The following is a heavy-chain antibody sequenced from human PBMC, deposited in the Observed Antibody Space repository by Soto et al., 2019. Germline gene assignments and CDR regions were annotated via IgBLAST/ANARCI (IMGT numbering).Heavy chain of an antibody. J-gene: IGHJ5*02. CDR3: ARRHLAVAVSPWFDP. Sequence: QVTLKESGPVLVKPTETLTLRCTVSGLSITESEMGVSWIRQTPGQPLQWLAHIDSSGEKAYRTFLKSRLAISKDTSKSQIVLTNPNMDPADKATYYCARRHLAVAVSPWFDPWGQGIPVTVSS. CDR1: GLSITESEMG. V-gene: IGHV2-26*01. CDR2: IDSSGEK. D-gene: IGHD6-19*01.